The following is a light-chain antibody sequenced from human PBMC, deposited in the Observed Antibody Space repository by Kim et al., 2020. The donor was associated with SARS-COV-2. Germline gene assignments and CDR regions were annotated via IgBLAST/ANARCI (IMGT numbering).Light chain of an antibody. V-gene: IGLV3-1*01. CDR3: QTWDSSTAV. J-gene: IGLJ2*01. CDR2: DDD. CDR1: KLGHKN. Sequence: SYELTQPPSVSVSPGQTASVTCSGDKLGHKNVCWFQQRPGQSPVLVIYDDDKRPSGIPERFSGYNSGNTASLNISGTQPMDEADYYCQTWDSSTAVFGGG.